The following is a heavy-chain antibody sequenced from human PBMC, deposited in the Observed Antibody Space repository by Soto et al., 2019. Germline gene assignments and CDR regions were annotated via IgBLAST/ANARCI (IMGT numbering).Heavy chain of an antibody. CDR3: AMYYGSRNWWFDP. J-gene: IGHJ5*02. D-gene: IGHD3-16*01. Sequence: SETLSLTCTVSGDSMSSYYWSWIRQPPGKGLEWIGHIYYSGSTNYNPSLKSRVTMSVDTSKNQFSLKLSSMTAADTAVYYCAMYYGSRNWWFDPWGQGTLVTVSS. CDR1: GDSMSSYY. CDR2: IYYSGST. V-gene: IGHV4-59*08.